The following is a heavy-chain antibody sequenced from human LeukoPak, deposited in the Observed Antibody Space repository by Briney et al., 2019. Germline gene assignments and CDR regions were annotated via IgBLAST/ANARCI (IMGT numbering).Heavy chain of an antibody. CDR3: ARGVYGTSPQADY. V-gene: IGHV3-21*01. CDR1: GLTFSSYS. J-gene: IGHJ4*02. CDR2: ISSSSSYI. D-gene: IGHD1-1*01. Sequence: PGGSLRLSCAAYGLTFSSYSMNWVRQAPGKGLEWVSSISSSSSYIYYADSVKGRFTISRDNAKNSLYLQMNSLRAEDTAVYYCARGVYGTSPQADYWGQGTLVTVSS.